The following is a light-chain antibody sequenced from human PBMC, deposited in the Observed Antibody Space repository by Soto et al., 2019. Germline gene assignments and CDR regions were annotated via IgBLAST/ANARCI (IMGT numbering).Light chain of an antibody. CDR1: SSDVGGYNF. CDR3: SSYTNRNTLV. J-gene: IGLJ2*01. CDR2: DVT. V-gene: IGLV2-14*03. Sequence: QSVLTQPASVSGSPGQSITISCTGTSSDVGGYNFVSWYQQHPGKAPKLMIYDVTNRPSGVSNRFSGSKSGNTASLTISGLQAEDEAAYYCSSYTNRNTLVFGGGTTLTVL.